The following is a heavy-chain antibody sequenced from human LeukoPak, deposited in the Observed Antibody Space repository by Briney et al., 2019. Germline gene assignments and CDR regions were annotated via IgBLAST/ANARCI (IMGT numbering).Heavy chain of an antibody. CDR3: ARGFVDYWSGYYRRDWFDP. Sequence: GASVKVSCKASGYTFTSYYMHWVRQAPGQGLEWMGIINPSGGSTSYAQKFQGRVTITRDTSINTVYMEVSSLRSDDTAVYYCARGFVDYWSGYYRRDWFDPWGQGTLVTVSS. D-gene: IGHD3-3*01. CDR1: GYTFTSYY. J-gene: IGHJ5*02. CDR2: INPSGGST. V-gene: IGHV1-46*01.